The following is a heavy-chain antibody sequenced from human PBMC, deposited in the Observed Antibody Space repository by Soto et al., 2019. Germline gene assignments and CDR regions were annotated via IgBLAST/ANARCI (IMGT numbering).Heavy chain of an antibody. D-gene: IGHD6-19*01. CDR3: ARGGRATRLVDGMDV. CDR2: IYSSGGT. J-gene: IGHJ6*02. Sequence: KPSETLSLTCTVSGGSISSYYWSWIRQPPGRGLEWIGYIYSSGGTNYNPALKSRVTISIDTSKNQFSLNLTSVTAADTAIYYCARGGRATRLVDGMDVWGLGTTVTVSS. V-gene: IGHV4-59*01. CDR1: GGSISSYY.